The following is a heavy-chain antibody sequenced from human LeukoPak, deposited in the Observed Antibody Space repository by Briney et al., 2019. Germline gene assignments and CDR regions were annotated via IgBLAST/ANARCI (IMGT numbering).Heavy chain of an antibody. V-gene: IGHV1-2*02. CDR1: GYTFTGYY. J-gene: IGHJ2*01. CDR3: ARGSRALWFGELSYWYFDL. Sequence: GASVKVSCKASGYTFTGYYMHWVRHAPGQGLEWMGWINPNSSGTNYAQKFRGRVTMTRDTFISTAYMELSRLRSDDTAVYYCARGSRALWFGELSYWYFDLWGRGTLVTVSS. CDR2: INPNSSGT. D-gene: IGHD3-10*01.